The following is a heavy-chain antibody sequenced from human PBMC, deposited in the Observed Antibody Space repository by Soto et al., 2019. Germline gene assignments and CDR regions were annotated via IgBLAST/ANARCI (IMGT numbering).Heavy chain of an antibody. CDR2: INHSGST. J-gene: IGHJ6*02. Sequence: PSETLSLTCAVYGGSFSCYYWSWIRQPPGKGLEWIGEINHSGSTNYNPSLKSRVTISVDTSKNQFSLKLSSVTAADTAVYYCARGLRIPYYGMDVWGQGTTVTVSS. D-gene: IGHD2-15*01. CDR1: GGSFSCYY. V-gene: IGHV4-34*01. CDR3: ARGLRIPYYGMDV.